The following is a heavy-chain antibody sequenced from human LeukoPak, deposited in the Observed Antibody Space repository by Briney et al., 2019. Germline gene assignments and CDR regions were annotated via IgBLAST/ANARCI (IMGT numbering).Heavy chain of an antibody. CDR1: GFTFDDYG. J-gene: IGHJ5*02. V-gene: IGHV3-30*03. CDR3: ATDPYCSGGSCYLGHT. CDR2: ISYDGSNK. D-gene: IGHD2-15*01. Sequence: GGSLRLSCAASGFTFDDYGMHWVRQAPGKGLEWVAVISYDGSNKYYADSVKGRFTISRDNSKNTLYLQMNSLRAEDTAVYYCATDPYCSGGSCYLGHTWGQGTLVTVSS.